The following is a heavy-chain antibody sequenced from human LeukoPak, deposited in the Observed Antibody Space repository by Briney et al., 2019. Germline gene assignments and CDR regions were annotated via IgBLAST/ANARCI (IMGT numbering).Heavy chain of an antibody. CDR3: ASHYY. V-gene: IGHV3-30*01. CDR1: GFTFSSYA. CDR2: ISYDGSNK. J-gene: IGHJ4*02. Sequence: GRSLRLSCAASGFTFSSYAMHWVRQAPGKGLEWVAVISYDGSNKYYADSAKGRFTISRDNSKNTLYLQMNSLRVEDTAVYYCASHYYWGQGTLVTVSS.